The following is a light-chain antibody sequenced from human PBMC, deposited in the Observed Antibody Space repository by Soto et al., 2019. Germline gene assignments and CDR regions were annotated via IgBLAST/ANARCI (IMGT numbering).Light chain of an antibody. CDR3: QQYGGSPRT. Sequence: EIVLAQSPGTLSLSPGERATLSCRASQSVFNNNLAWYQQKPGQAPRLVMFGASSRATGIPDRFSGSGSGTDFTLTISRLELEDFGIYHCQQYGGSPRTFGQGTKLEIK. CDR1: QSVFNNN. J-gene: IGKJ2*01. CDR2: GAS. V-gene: IGKV3-20*01.